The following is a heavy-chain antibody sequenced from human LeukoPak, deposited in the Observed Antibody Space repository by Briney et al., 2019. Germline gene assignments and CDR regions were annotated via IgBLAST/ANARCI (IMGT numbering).Heavy chain of an antibody. D-gene: IGHD3-22*01. Sequence: GASVKVSRKASGGTFSSYAISWVRQAPGQGLEWMGGIIPIFGTANYAQKFQGRVTITTDESTSTAYMELSSLRSEDTAVYYCARNRYYYDSSGYTQYYFDYWGQGTLVTVSS. CDR3: ARNRYYYDSSGYTQYYFDY. CDR1: GGTFSSYA. J-gene: IGHJ4*02. V-gene: IGHV1-69*05. CDR2: IIPIFGTA.